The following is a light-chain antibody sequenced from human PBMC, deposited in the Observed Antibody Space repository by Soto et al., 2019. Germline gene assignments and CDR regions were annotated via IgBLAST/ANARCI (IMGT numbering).Light chain of an antibody. Sequence: QSVLTQPPSASGTPGQRVTISCSGSSSNIGSNYVYWYQQLPGTAPKLLIYSNNQRPSGVRDRFSGSKSGTSASLAISGLRSEDEADYYCATWDDSLRGWVSGGGTKLTVL. J-gene: IGLJ3*02. CDR2: SNN. CDR3: ATWDDSLRGWV. CDR1: SSNIGSNY. V-gene: IGLV1-47*02.